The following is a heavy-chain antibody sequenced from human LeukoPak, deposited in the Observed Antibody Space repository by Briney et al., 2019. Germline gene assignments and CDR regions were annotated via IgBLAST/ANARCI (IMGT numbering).Heavy chain of an antibody. V-gene: IGHV3-7*01. CDR1: GFTFSSYW. CDR2: IKQDGSEK. Sequence: GGSLRLSCAASGFTFSSYWMSWVRQAPGKGLEWVANIKQDGSEKYYVDSVKGRFTISRDNAKNSLYLQMNSLRAEDTAVYYCARDRHYYGSGSYQKSPTLFDYWGQGTLVTVSS. J-gene: IGHJ4*02. D-gene: IGHD3-10*01. CDR3: ARDRHYYGSGSYQKSPTLFDY.